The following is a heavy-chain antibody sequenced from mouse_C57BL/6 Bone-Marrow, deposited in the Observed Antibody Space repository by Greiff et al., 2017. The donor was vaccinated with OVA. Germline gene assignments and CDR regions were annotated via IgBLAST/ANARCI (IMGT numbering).Heavy chain of an antibody. CDR1: GFTFSSYA. CDR2: ISDGGSYT. V-gene: IGHV5-4*03. J-gene: IGHJ2*01. CDR3: ARAGGYYLDY. Sequence: EVKVVESGGGLVKPGGSLKLSCAASGFTFSSYAMSWVRQTPEKRLEWVATISDGGSYTYYPDNVKGRFTISRDNAKNNLDLQMSHLKSEDTAMYYCARAGGYYLDYWGQGTTLTVSS. D-gene: IGHD4-1*01.